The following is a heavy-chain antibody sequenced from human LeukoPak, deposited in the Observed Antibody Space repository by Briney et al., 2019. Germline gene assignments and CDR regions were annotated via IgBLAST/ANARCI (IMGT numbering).Heavy chain of an antibody. D-gene: IGHD3-9*01. V-gene: IGHV1-18*01. CDR1: GYTLTSYG. Sequence: GASVKVSCKASGYTLTSYGISWVRQAPGQGLEWMGWISASNGNTNYAQKLQGRVTMNTDTSPSTAYMELRSLISDDTAGYDYARDQNYILTGTGGFDYWGQGTLVTVSS. J-gene: IGHJ4*02. CDR3: ARDQNYILTGTGGFDY. CDR2: ISASNGNT.